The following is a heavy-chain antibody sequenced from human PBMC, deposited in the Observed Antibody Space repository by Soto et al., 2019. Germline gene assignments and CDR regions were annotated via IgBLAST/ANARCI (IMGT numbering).Heavy chain of an antibody. Sequence: GGSLRLSCAASGFTFSSYAMSWVRQAPGKGLEWVSGISGRAGATYYADSVKGWFTVSRDNSKNTLYLQMNSLRADDTAVYYCAKDDAYWGQGTLVTVSS. CDR1: GFTFSSYA. CDR2: ISGRAGAT. CDR3: AKDDAY. V-gene: IGHV3-23*01. J-gene: IGHJ4*02.